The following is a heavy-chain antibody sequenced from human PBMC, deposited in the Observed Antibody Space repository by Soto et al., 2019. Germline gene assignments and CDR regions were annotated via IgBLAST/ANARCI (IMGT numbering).Heavy chain of an antibody. J-gene: IGHJ6*02. CDR2: IYWDDDK. CDR3: SHMESRVASYGLDV. D-gene: IGHD3-3*01. CDR1: GFSLDTSGVG. Sequence: QITLKESGPTLVKPTQTLTLTCTFSGFSLDTSGVGVAWIHQPPGKALEWLTLIYWDDDKRYSPSLRSRLTITKDTSENRGVLTMTNMDPVDTATYYCSHMESRVASYGLDVWGQGTPVTVSS. V-gene: IGHV2-5*02.